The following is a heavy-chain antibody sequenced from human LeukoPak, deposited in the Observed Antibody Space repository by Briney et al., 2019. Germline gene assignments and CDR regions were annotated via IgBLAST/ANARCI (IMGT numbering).Heavy chain of an antibody. J-gene: IGHJ4*02. CDR1: GFTFSYHW. V-gene: IGHV3-7*01. CDR2: IKNDGAVK. Sequence: GGSLRLSCAASGFTFSYHWMTWVRQALGKGLEWVANIKNDGAVKNYVDSVKGRFTISRDNAKNSLYLQMNSLRAEDTAVYYCARLQLLTQKYYFDYWGQGTLVTVSS. CDR3: ARLQLLTQKYYFDY. D-gene: IGHD5-18*01.